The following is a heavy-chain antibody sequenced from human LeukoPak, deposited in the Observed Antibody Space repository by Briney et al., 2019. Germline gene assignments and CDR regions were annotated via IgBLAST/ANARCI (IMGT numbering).Heavy chain of an antibody. V-gene: IGHV1-2*02. J-gene: IGHJ4*02. D-gene: IGHD3-16*01. CDR2: INPNSGGT. CDR3: ARRGGLLDDYRPFFDY. CDR1: GYTFTGYY. Sequence: GASVKVSCKASGYTFTGYYIHWVRQAPGQGLEWMGWINPNSGGTNFAQKFQGRVTMTRDTSISAAYMELSWLRSDDTAVYYCARRGGLLDDYRPFFDYWGQGTLVTVSS.